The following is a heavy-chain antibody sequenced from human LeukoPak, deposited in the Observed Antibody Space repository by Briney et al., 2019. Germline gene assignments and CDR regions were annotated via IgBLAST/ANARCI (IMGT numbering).Heavy chain of an antibody. CDR3: AKEKGYYDILTGYSPFDY. CDR2: ISWNSGSI. J-gene: IGHJ4*02. Sequence: PGRSLRLSCAASGFTFDDYAMHWVRQAPGKGLEWVSGISWNSGSIGYADSVKGRFTISRDNAKNSLYLQMNGLRAEDTALYYCAKEKGYYDILTGYSPFDYWGQGTLVTVSS. V-gene: IGHV3-9*01. CDR1: GFTFDDYA. D-gene: IGHD3-9*01.